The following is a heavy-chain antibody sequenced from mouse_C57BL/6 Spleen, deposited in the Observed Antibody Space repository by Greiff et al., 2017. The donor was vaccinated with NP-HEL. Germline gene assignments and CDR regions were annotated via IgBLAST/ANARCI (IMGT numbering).Heavy chain of an antibody. CDR3: ARGGYYSNYGGCYFDY. V-gene: IGHV1-84*01. CDR2: IYPGSGNT. D-gene: IGHD2-5*01. J-gene: IGHJ2*01. Sequence: QVQLQQSGPELVKPGASVKISCKASGYTFTDYYINWVKQRPGQGLEWIGWIYPGSGNTKYNEKFKGKATLTVDTSSSTAYMQLSSLTSEDSAVYFCARGGYYSNYGGCYFDYWGQGTTLTVSS. CDR1: GYTFTDYY.